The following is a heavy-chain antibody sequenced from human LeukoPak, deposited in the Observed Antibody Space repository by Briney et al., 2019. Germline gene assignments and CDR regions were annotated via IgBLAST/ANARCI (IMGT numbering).Heavy chain of an antibody. CDR2: IYTSGST. CDR1: GGSISSYY. Sequence: PSETLSLTCTVSGGSISSYYWSWIRQPAGKGLEWIGRIYTSGSTNYNPSLKSRVTMSVDTSKNQFSLKLSSVTAAGTAVYYCARDSGRITIFGVVTPSDAFDIWGQGTMVTVSS. V-gene: IGHV4-4*07. CDR3: ARDSGRITIFGVVTPSDAFDI. D-gene: IGHD3-3*01. J-gene: IGHJ3*02.